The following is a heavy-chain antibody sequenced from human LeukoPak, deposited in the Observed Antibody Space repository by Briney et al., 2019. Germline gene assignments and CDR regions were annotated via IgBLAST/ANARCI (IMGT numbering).Heavy chain of an antibody. CDR1: GFTVSSNY. V-gene: IGHV3-53*01. D-gene: IGHD3-10*01. J-gene: IGHJ3*02. CDR2: IYSGGST. CDR3: ASRLDGSGSYYRRFLAAFDI. Sequence: GGSLRLSCAASGFTVSSNYMSWGRQAPGKGLEWVSVIYSGGSTYYADSVKGRFTISRDNSKNTRYLQMNSLRAEDTAVYYCASRLDGSGSYYRRFLAAFDIWGQGTMVTVSS.